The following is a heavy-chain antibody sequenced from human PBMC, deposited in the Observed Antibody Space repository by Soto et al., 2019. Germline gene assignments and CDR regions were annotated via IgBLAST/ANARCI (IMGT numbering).Heavy chain of an antibody. CDR1: GFTFSDFG. CDR3: AKDNSMYCGGDRYNYLDD. CDR2: ISYDGINR. J-gene: IGHJ4*02. Sequence: QVQLVESGGGVVQPGRSLRLSCAASGFTFSDFGMHWVRRAPGKGLEWVAAISYDGINRYYADSMKGRFTISREDSKNTLFLQMDSLRPADTAMYYCAKDNSMYCGGDRYNYLDDWGQGALVTVSS. V-gene: IGHV3-30*18. D-gene: IGHD2-21*01.